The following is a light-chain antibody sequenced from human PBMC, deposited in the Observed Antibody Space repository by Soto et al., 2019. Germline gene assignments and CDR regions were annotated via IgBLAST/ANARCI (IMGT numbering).Light chain of an antibody. CDR3: AAWDDSLNGRSV. Sequence: QSVLTQPPSASGTPGQRVTISCSGSSSNIGSNTVNWYQQLPGTAPKLLIYSNNQRPSGVPDRFSGSKSGTSASLAISGLQSEDEADYYCAAWDDSLNGRSVFGTGTKLTGL. CDR2: SNN. J-gene: IGLJ1*01. V-gene: IGLV1-44*01. CDR1: SSNIGSNT.